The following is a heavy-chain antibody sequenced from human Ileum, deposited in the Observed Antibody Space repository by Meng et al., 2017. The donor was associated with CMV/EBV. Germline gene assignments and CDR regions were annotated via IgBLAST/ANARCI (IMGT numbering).Heavy chain of an antibody. CDR2: TYYKSKWYN. D-gene: IGHD6-13*01. J-gene: IGHJ5*02. CDR1: GDTISSNRAA. CDR3: ARAVTSSWHEWFDP. V-gene: IGHV6-1*01. Sequence: LRLSCGVSGDTISSNRAAWNWIRQSPSRGLEWLGRTYYKSKWYNDYAISLNSRITINADTSKNQISLQLNSVTPDDTAVYYCARAVTSSWHEWFDPWGQGTLVTVSS.